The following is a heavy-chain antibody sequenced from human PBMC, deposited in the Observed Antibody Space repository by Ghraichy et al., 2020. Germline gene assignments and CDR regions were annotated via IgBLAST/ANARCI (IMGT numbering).Heavy chain of an antibody. Sequence: SETLSLTCAVYGGSFSGYYWSWIRQPPGKGLEWIGEINHSGSTNYNPSLKSRDTISVDTSKNKFSLKLSSVTAADTAVYYCVRGGPGGYSNFYYYYMDVWGKGTTVTVSS. CDR3: VRGGPGGYSNFYYYYMDV. J-gene: IGHJ6*03. CDR1: GGSFSGYY. D-gene: IGHD4-11*01. V-gene: IGHV4-34*01. CDR2: INHSGST.